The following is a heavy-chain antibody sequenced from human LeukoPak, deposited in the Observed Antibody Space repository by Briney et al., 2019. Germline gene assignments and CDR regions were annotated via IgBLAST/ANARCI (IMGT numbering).Heavy chain of an antibody. CDR2: IYYSGGT. Sequence: SETLSFTCTVSGGSISSNYWSWIRQPPGKGLEWIGYIYYSGGTNYNPSLKSRVTISRNTSKNQFSLELTSVTAADTAVYYCARQTHYTPAFDYWGQGTLVTVSS. D-gene: IGHD2-15*01. CDR1: GGSISSNY. V-gene: IGHV4-59*08. J-gene: IGHJ4*02. CDR3: ARQTHYTPAFDY.